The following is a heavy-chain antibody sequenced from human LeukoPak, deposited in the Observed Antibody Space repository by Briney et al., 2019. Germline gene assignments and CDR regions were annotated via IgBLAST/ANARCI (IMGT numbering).Heavy chain of an antibody. Sequence: SETLSLTCTVTSGSIRSYYWSWIRQPPGKGLEWIGEINHSRTTNYNPSLNSRVTISVDTSKNQFSLKLSSVTAADTAIFYCARSHYYDSSGSQNNWFDPWGQGTLVTVSS. D-gene: IGHD3-22*01. CDR3: ARSHYYDSSGSQNNWFDP. CDR1: SGSIRSYY. CDR2: INHSRTT. V-gene: IGHV4-34*01. J-gene: IGHJ5*02.